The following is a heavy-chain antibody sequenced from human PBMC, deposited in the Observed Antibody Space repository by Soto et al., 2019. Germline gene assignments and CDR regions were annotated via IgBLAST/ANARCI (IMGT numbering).Heavy chain of an antibody. CDR1: GFTLSGYA. V-gene: IGHV3-64*01. CDR3: ARRARPDFYYMDV. D-gene: IGHD6-6*01. CDR2: ISSNGVGT. J-gene: IGHJ6*03. Sequence: PGGSLRLSCAASGFTLSGYAMDWVRQAPGKGLEYVSGISSNGVGTYYANSVQGRFTTSRDYSKNTVYLQMGSLRPEDMAVYYCARRARPDFYYMDVWGKGTTVTVSS.